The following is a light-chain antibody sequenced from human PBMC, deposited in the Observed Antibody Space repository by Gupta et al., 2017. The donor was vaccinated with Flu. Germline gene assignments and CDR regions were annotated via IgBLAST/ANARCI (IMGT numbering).Light chain of an antibody. J-gene: IGKJ1*01. Sequence: IVLTQSPGTLSLSPGEKATLSCRASQSVSTNYLAWYQQKPGQAPRLLLYATSINATGITDRFIGSGSGTDFTLTSGTPEHEGFAVYYGHQYCSSLAFGQGTKVEI. CDR1: QSVSTNY. CDR2: ATS. CDR3: HQYCSSLA. V-gene: IGKV3-20*01.